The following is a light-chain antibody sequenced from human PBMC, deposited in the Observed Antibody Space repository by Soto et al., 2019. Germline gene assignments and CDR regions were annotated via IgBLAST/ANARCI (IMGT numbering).Light chain of an antibody. V-gene: IGKV3-11*01. Sequence: IVLTQSPATLSFSPGEEATLSCRASQSIAIYLAWYQQKSGQSPRLLIYDTSNRAPGIPDRFSGSTSGTDFTLTISSLEPEDFAVYYCQQRVTWPWTFVQWTAGEIK. CDR1: QSIAIY. CDR3: QQRVTWPWT. J-gene: IGKJ1*01. CDR2: DTS.